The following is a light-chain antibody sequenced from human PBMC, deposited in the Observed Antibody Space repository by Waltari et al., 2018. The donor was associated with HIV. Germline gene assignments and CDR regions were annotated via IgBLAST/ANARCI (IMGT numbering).Light chain of an antibody. J-gene: IGKJ2*01. V-gene: IGKV3-20*01. CDR3: QQYGTSPYT. CDR1: RSVSSND. Sequence: ENVLTQSPGTLSLSPGERATLSCRASRSVSSNDLTWYQQRPGQAPRLLIYAASTRATAIPDRFSGSGSGTDFTLTISRLEPEDFVVYYCQQYGTSPYTFGQGTKVEI. CDR2: AAS.